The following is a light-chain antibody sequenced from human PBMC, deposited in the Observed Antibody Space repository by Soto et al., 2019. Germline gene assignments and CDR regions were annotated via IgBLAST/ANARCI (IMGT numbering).Light chain of an antibody. Sequence: EIVMTHSPATLSVSPWEIATLSCRASQSVSNNYLAWYQQKPGQAPRLLIYGASNRATGIPDRFSGSGSGTDFTLTISRLEPEDFAVYHCQQYGSSPLTFGGGTKVDIK. CDR1: QSVSNNY. CDR3: QQYGSSPLT. J-gene: IGKJ4*01. V-gene: IGKV3-20*01. CDR2: GAS.